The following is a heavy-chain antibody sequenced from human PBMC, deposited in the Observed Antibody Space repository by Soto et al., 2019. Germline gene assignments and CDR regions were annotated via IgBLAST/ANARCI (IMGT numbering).Heavy chain of an antibody. V-gene: IGHV3-74*01. CDR3: ARGGGNSDWYYAFDI. J-gene: IGHJ3*02. CDR2: INSDGSTT. D-gene: IGHD6-19*01. CDR1: GFTFSTYW. Sequence: GWSLRLSCAATGFTFSTYWVHWVRQAPGKGLVWVSRINSDGSTTNYADSVKGRFTISRDNAKNTLYLQMNSLRAEDTAVYSCARGGGNSDWYYAFDIWGQGTMDTVSS.